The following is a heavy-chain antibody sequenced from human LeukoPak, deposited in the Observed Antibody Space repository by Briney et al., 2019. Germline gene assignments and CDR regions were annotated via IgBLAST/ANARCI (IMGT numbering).Heavy chain of an antibody. CDR3: ARVPGYGDSRGPLYYFDY. D-gene: IGHD4-17*01. Sequence: TSSETLSLTCTVSGGSISSSSYYWGWIRQPPGKGLEWIGSIYYSGSTYYNPSLKSRVTISVDTPKNQFSLKLSSVTATDTAVYYCARVPGYGDSRGPLYYFDYWAQGTLVTVSS. V-gene: IGHV4-39*07. CDR2: IYYSGST. CDR1: GGSISSSSYY. J-gene: IGHJ4*02.